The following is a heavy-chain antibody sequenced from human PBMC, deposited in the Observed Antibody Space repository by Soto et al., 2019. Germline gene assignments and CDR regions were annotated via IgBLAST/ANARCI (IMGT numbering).Heavy chain of an antibody. V-gene: IGHV3-72*01. CDR2: TRNKANSHTT. J-gene: IGHJ4*02. D-gene: IGHD3-22*01. CDR1: GFTFSDHY. Sequence: PGGSLRLSCAASGFTFSDHYMDWVRQAPGKGLEWVGRTRNKANSHTTEYAASVNGRFTISRDDSKNSLYLQMNSLKTEDTAVYYCVRAVDPSSGHHDNYDYWGQGTLVTVSS. CDR3: VRAVDPSSGHHDNYDY.